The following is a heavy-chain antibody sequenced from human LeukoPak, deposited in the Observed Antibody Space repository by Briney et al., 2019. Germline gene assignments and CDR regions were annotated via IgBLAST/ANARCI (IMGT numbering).Heavy chain of an antibody. V-gene: IGHV3-53*01. CDR3: ARDGGSYYYYYGMDV. CDR1: GFTVSSNY. CDR2: IYSGGST. Sequence: GGSLRLSCAASGFTVSSNYMSWVRQAPGKGLEWVSVIYSGGSTYYADSVKGRFTISRDNSKNTLYLQMNSLRAEDTAVYYCARDGGSYYYYYGMDVWGQGTTVTVSS. J-gene: IGHJ6*02. D-gene: IGHD1-26*01.